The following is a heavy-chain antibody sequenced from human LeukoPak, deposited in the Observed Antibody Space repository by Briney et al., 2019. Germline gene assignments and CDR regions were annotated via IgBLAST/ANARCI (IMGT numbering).Heavy chain of an antibody. CDR1: GFTFSSHS. V-gene: IGHV3-21*01. CDR2: ISSSSSYI. D-gene: IGHD5-18*01. CDR3: ARVLRRIQLWTPYDY. Sequence: GGSLRLSCAASGFTFSSHSMNWVRQAPGKGLEWVSSISSSSSYIYYADSVKGRFTISRDNAKNSLYLQMNSLRAEDTAVYYCARVLRRIQLWTPYDYWGQGTLVTVSS. J-gene: IGHJ4*02.